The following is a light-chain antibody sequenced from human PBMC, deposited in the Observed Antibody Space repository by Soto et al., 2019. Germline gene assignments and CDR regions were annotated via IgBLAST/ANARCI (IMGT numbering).Light chain of an antibody. V-gene: IGKV3-11*01. CDR3: QQPSNRPPTWT. Sequence: EIVLTQSPGTLSLSPGERATLSCRASQRIGSYLAWYQQKPGQTPRLLIYDASNRATGIPARFSGSGSVTDFTLTTSNLEPADLAVSYGQQPSNRPPTWTLGKGLKVETK. CDR2: DAS. CDR1: QRIGSY. J-gene: IGKJ1*01.